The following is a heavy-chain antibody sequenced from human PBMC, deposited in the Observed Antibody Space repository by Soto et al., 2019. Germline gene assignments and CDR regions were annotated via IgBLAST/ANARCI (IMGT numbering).Heavy chain of an antibody. CDR3: ARLPRTIGDYDFWSGYRNENPLNDAFDI. CDR1: GGSISSYY. CDR2: IYYSGST. D-gene: IGHD3-3*01. Sequence: SETLSLTCTVSGGSISSYYWSWIRQPPGKGLEWIGYIYYSGSTNYNPSLKSRVTISVDTSKNQFSLKLSSVTAADTAVYYCARLPRTIGDYDFWSGYRNENPLNDAFDIWGQGTMVTVSS. V-gene: IGHV4-59*01. J-gene: IGHJ3*02.